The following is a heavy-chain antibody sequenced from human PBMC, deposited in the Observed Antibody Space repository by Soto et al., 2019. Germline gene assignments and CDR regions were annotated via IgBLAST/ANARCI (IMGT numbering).Heavy chain of an antibody. CDR3: AKELSYNSGRPFDY. CDR2: VSDSGGTT. V-gene: IGHV3-23*01. CDR1: GFAFSTYA. J-gene: IGHJ4*02. D-gene: IGHD3-10*01. Sequence: EVHLLESGGGLVQPGGSLRLSCAASGFAFSTYAMTWVRQAPGKGLEWVSSVSDSGGTTFYADSVKGRFTVSRHNSKNTLYLHMHSLRAEDTALCFCAKELSYNSGRPFDYWGQGTLVTVSS.